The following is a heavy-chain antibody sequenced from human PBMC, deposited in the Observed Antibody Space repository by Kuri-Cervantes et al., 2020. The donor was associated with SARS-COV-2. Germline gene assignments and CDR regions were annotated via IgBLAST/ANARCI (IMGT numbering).Heavy chain of an antibody. J-gene: IGHJ4*02. CDR2: IYYGGST. V-gene: IGHV4-30-4*07. Sequence: SETLSSTCTVSGGSISSGGYYGSWIRQPPGKGLEWIGYIYYGGSTYYNPSLKSRVTITADTSKNQFSLKMSSVTAADTAVYYCARVGGPLTGFFDYWGQGTLVTVSS. CDR1: GGSISSGGYY. CDR3: ARVGGPLTGFFDY. D-gene: IGHD3-16*01.